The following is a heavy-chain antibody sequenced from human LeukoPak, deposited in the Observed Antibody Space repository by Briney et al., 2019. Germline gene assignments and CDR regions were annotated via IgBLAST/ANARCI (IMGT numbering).Heavy chain of an antibody. Sequence: GASVKVSCKASGYTFTSYGINWVRQATGQGLEWMGWMNPNSGNTGYAQKFQGRVTMTRNTSISTAYMELSSLRSEDTAVYYCARYSAAAGWYFDYWGQGTLVTVSS. CDR3: ARYSAAAGWYFDY. V-gene: IGHV1-8*01. CDR2: MNPNSGNT. J-gene: IGHJ4*02. CDR1: GYTFTSYG. D-gene: IGHD6-13*01.